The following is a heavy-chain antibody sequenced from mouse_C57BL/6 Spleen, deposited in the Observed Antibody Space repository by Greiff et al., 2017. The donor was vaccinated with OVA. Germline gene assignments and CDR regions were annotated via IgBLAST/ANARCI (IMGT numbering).Heavy chain of an antibody. CDR3: AIVVYFDV. Sequence: EVKVVESGGGLVKPGGSLRLSCAASGFTFSDYGMHWVRQAPEKGLEWVAYISNSSSTIYYADTVKGRFTISRDNAKNTLFLQMTSLRSEDTAMYYCAIVVYFDVWGTGTTVTVSS. D-gene: IGHD1-1*01. V-gene: IGHV5-17*01. CDR1: GFTFSDYG. J-gene: IGHJ1*03. CDR2: ISNSSSTI.